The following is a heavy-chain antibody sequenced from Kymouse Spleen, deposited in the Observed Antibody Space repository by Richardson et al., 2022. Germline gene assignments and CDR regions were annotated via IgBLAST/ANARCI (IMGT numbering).Heavy chain of an antibody. CDR1: GGSVSSGSYY. V-gene: IGHV4-61*01. D-gene: IGHD6-6*01. Sequence: QVQLQESGPGLVKPSETLSLTCTVSGGSVSSGSYYWSWIRQPPGKGLEWIGYIYYSGSTNYNPSLKSRVTISVDTSKNQFSLKLSSVTAADTAVYYCARSSSIAARTFDYWGQGTLVTVSS. CDR2: IYYSGST. J-gene: IGHJ4*02. CDR3: ARSSSIAARTFDY.